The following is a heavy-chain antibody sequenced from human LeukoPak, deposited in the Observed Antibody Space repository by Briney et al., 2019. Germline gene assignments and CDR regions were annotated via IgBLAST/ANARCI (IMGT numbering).Heavy chain of an antibody. Sequence: SVKVSCKASGGTFNSFAISWVRQAPGQGLEWMGGIIPIFGTANYAQKFQGRVTMTRDTSTSTVYMELSSLRSEDTAVYYCARGLELLGGIFDYWGQGTLVTVSS. CDR1: GGTFNSFA. CDR2: IIPIFGTA. D-gene: IGHD3-10*01. CDR3: ARGLELLGGIFDY. V-gene: IGHV1-69*05. J-gene: IGHJ4*02.